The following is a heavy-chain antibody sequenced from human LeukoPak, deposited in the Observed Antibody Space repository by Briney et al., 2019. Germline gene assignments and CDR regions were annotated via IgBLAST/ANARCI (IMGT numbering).Heavy chain of an antibody. J-gene: IGHJ4*02. CDR1: GYTFTNYD. CDR2: MGSNSGDT. V-gene: IGHV1-8*01. CDR3: ARGPPNWGFDY. D-gene: IGHD7-27*01. Sequence: ASVTVSCTASGYTFTNYDINWVRQATGQGLEWMGWMGSNSGDTGYAQKFQDRVTMTRDTFISTAYMELNNVRSEDTAVHYCARGPPNWGFDYWGQGTLVTVSS.